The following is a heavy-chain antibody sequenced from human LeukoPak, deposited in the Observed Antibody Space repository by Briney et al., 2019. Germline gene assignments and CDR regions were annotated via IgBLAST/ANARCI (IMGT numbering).Heavy chain of an antibody. CDR1: GYTFTSYY. D-gene: IGHD3-10*01. CDR2: ISPSGGST. J-gene: IGHJ4*02. V-gene: IGHV1-46*01. Sequence: ASVKVSCKASGYTFTSYYMHWVRQAPGQGLEWMGIISPSGGSTSYAQKFQGRVTMTRDTSTSTVYMELSSLRSEDMAVYYCARGGRGLRDYGSGIRRRFDYWGQGTLVTVSS. CDR3: ARGGRGLRDYGSGIRRRFDY.